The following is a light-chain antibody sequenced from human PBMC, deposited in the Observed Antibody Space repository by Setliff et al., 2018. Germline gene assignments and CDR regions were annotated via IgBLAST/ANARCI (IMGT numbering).Light chain of an antibody. CDR3: SSYTGTYV. J-gene: IGLJ1*01. CDR2: DVS. V-gene: IGLV2-14*03. CDR1: SSDVGGYNY. Sequence: QSALTQPASVSGSPGQSITISCTGTSSDVGGYNYVSWYQQHPGKAPKLMIYDVSNRPSGVSNRFSGSKSGNTASLTISGLQAEDEADYYCSSYTGTYVFGSGTRSPS.